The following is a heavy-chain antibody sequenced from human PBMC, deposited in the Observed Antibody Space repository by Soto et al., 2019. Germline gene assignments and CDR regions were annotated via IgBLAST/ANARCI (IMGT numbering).Heavy chain of an antibody. J-gene: IGHJ4*02. CDR1: GFIFSDYY. CDR2: ISSSGSAR. D-gene: IGHD1-1*01. CDR3: ARAKEGMATTFDY. V-gene: IGHV3-11*01. Sequence: QVQLVQSGGGLVKPGGSLRLSCAASGFIFSDYYMSWIRQAPGKGLEWVSYISSSGSARYYADSVKGRFTISRDNAKNSLYLQMNSLRAEDTAVDYCARAKEGMATTFDYWGQGTLVTVSS.